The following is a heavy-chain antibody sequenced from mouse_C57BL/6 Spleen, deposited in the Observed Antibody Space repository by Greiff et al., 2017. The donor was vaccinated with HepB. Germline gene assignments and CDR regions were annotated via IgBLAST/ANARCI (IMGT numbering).Heavy chain of an antibody. CDR2: ISYDGSN. CDR3: ARDYAMDY. Sequence: EVKLQESGPGLVKPSQSLSLTCSVTGYSITSGYYWNWIRQFPGNKLEWMGYISYDGSNNYNPSLKNRISITRDTSKNQFFLKLTSVTTEDTATYYCARDYAMDYWGQGTSVTVSS. J-gene: IGHJ4*01. CDR1: GYSITSGYY. V-gene: IGHV3-6*01.